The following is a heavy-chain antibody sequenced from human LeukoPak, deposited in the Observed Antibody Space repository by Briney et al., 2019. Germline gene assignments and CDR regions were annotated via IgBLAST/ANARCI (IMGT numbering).Heavy chain of an antibody. J-gene: IGHJ6*03. CDR1: GASISSHY. V-gene: IGHV4-59*11. CDR2: IYDGENT. CDR3: ARVLQNYYHLDV. D-gene: IGHD3-3*01. Sequence: SETLSLTCTVSGASISSHYWSWVRQPPGKGLEWIGNIYDGENTHYKSSLKSRVTISVDTSKNQFSLRLRSVTAADTAVYYCARVLQNYYHLDVWDKGTTVTVSS.